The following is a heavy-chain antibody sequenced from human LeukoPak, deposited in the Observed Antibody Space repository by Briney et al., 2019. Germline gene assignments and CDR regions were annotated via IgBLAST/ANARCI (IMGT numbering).Heavy chain of an antibody. Sequence: PSETLSLTYTVSGGSISSSSYYWGWIRQPPGKGLEWIGSIYYSGSTYYNPSLKSRVTISVDTSKNQFSLKLSSVTAADAAVYYCARRTLMTTVTFFDYWSQGTLVTVSS. CDR2: IYYSGST. CDR3: ARRTLMTTVTFFDY. V-gene: IGHV4-39*01. D-gene: IGHD4-17*01. CDR1: GGSISSSSYY. J-gene: IGHJ4*02.